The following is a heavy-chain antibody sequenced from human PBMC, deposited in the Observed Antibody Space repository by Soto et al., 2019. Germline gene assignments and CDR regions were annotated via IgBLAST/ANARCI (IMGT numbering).Heavy chain of an antibody. V-gene: IGHV4-61*01. CDR3: ARDIRGYSRAFDF. Sequence: QVQLQESGPGLVKPSETLSLTCTVSGDSVSSDNYYWTWIRQPPGKGLEWVGYIYSSGSTNYNPALKSRVTISLRTSSNQVSLKLTSVTAADTAVYYCARDIRGYSRAFDFWGQGTLVTVSS. J-gene: IGHJ4*02. CDR1: GDSVSSDNYY. CDR2: IYSSGST. D-gene: IGHD5-18*01.